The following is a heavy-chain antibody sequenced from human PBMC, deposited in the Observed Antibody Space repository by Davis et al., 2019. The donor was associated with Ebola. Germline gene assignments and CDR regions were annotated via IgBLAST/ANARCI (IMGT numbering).Heavy chain of an antibody. V-gene: IGHV1-18*01. J-gene: IGHJ4*02. D-gene: IGHD1-1*01. Sequence: ASVKVSCKVSGYILTELSIHWVRQAPGQGLEWMGWINPHNGNTNYAQNVQGRVTMTTDTSTSTAYMEVGILRSDDTAVYYCARAQFPTTSDHWGQGTLVTVSS. CDR2: INPHNGNT. CDR3: ARAQFPTTSDH. CDR1: GYILTELS.